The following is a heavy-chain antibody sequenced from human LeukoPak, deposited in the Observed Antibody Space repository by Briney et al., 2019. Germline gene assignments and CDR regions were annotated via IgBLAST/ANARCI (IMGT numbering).Heavy chain of an antibody. CDR3: ARGLSSSWQRSFDY. V-gene: IGHV1-18*01. J-gene: IGHJ4*02. CDR1: GYTFTNYA. Sequence: ASVKVSCKASGYTFTNYAVSWVRQAPGQGLEWMGWISAYNGNTNYAQKLQDRVTMTTDTSTSTAYMELRSLRSDDTAVYYCARGLSSSWQRSFDYWGRGTLVTVSS. D-gene: IGHD6-13*01. CDR2: ISAYNGNT.